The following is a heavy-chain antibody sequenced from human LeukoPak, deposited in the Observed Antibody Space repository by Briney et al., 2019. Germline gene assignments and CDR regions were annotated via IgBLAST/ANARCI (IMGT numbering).Heavy chain of an antibody. D-gene: IGHD6-13*01. CDR2: INPNNGGT. V-gene: IGHV1-2*02. CDR1: GGTFNSYA. Sequence: ASVKVSCKTSGGTFNSYAISWVRQAPGQGLEWMGWINPNNGGTKYAQKFQGRVTMTRDTSISTAYMELRRLTSDDTAVYYCTRPLGGDGTAAAQFASWGQGTLVTVSS. J-gene: IGHJ4*02. CDR3: TRPLGGDGTAAAQFAS.